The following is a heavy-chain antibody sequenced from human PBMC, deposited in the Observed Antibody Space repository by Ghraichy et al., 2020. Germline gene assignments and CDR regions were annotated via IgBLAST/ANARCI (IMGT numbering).Heavy chain of an antibody. V-gene: IGHV1-3*01. Sequence: ASVKVSCKASGYTFTTYAIHWVRQAPGQRPEWMAWINAGNGNIRYSLKLQDRLTLTMDTSASTAYMELNSLRSEDTAVYYCARVKTILADQSPWFDPWGQGTLVTVSS. CDR3: ARVKTILADQSPWFDP. CDR1: GYTFTTYA. D-gene: IGHD3-9*01. J-gene: IGHJ5*02. CDR2: INAGNGNI.